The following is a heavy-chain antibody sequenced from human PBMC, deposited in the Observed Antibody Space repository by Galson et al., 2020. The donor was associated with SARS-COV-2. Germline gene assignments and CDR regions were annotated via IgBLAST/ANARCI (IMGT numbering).Heavy chain of an antibody. J-gene: IGHJ4*02. V-gene: IGHV5-51*01. Sequence: GESLKISCKTSGYSFTSFWIGWVRQMPGKGLEWKGIIYPGDSDTRYRPSFLGQVTISADKSISTAYLQWSSLRASDTAMYYCATPGYTSGWTNFDYWGQGTLVTVSS. CDR1: GYSFTSFW. D-gene: IGHD6-19*01. CDR2: IYPGDSDT. CDR3: ATPGYTSGWTNFDY.